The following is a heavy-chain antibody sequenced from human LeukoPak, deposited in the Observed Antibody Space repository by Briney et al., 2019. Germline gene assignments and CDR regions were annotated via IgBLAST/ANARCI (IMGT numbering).Heavy chain of an antibody. Sequence: SVKVSCKASGGTFSSYAISWVRQAPGQGLEWMGGIIPIFGTANYAQKFQGRVTITTDESTSTAYMELSSLRSEDTAVYYCARDRCSSTSCYRPNNWFDPWGQGTLVTVSS. CDR1: GGTFSSYA. V-gene: IGHV1-69*05. CDR2: IIPIFGTA. CDR3: ARDRCSSTSCYRPNNWFDP. D-gene: IGHD2-2*01. J-gene: IGHJ5*02.